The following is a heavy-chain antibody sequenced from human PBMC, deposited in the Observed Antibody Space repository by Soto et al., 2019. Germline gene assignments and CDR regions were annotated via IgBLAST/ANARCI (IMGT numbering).Heavy chain of an antibody. CDR1: GGSISSYY. D-gene: IGHD3-3*01. CDR3: RSSHLITMFGVVTNNGFDP. CDR2: IYTSGST. J-gene: IGHJ5*02. Sequence: SETLSLTCTVSGGSISSYYWSWIRQPAGKGLEWIGRIYTSGSTNYNPSLKSRAPLSVANPKNQFTLKLSSVPAADTAVYYCRSSHLITMFGVVTNNGFDPWGQGTLVTVSS. V-gene: IGHV4-4*07.